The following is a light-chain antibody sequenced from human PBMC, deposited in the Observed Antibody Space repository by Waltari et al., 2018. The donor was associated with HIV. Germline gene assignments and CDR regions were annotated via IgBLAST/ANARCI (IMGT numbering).Light chain of an antibody. CDR2: EVN. J-gene: IGLJ1*01. CDR3: SSHTTSSTLYV. Sequence: QSALTQPASVSGSPGQSITISCTGTSSDIGYYASVSWYQQHPGKAPKLMIYEVNNRPSGISNRFSGSKSGNTASLTISGLQAEDEADYYCSSHTTSSTLYVFGTGTKVTVL. CDR1: SSDIGYYAS. V-gene: IGLV2-14*01.